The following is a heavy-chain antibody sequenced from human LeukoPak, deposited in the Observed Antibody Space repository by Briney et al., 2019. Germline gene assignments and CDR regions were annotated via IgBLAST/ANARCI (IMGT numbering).Heavy chain of an antibody. D-gene: IGHD3-22*01. J-gene: IGHJ4*02. V-gene: IGHV3-23*01. CDR1: GLPFSSYA. CDR3: ASEPRGITMIVGNDY. Sequence: PGGSLRLSCAASGLPFSSYAMSWLRQAPGKGLEWVSDISGSGGSTYYADSLKRRFTISRDNSKNTLYLQMNSLRAEDTAVYYCASEPRGITMIVGNDYWGQGTLVTVSS. CDR2: ISGSGGST.